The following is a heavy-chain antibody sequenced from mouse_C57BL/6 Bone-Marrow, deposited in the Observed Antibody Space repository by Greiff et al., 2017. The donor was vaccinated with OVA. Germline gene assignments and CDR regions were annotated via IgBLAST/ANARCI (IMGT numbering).Heavy chain of an antibody. CDR2: ILPGSGST. CDR1: GYTFTGYW. Sequence: VQLQQSGAELMKPGASVKLSCKATGYTFTGYWIEWVKQRPGHGLEWIGEILPGSGSTNYNEKFKGKATLTVDTSSSTAYMQLSSLTSEDSAVYYCARRGQLRLRLYAMDYWGQGTSVTVSS. J-gene: IGHJ4*01. V-gene: IGHV1-9*01. D-gene: IGHD3-2*02. CDR3: ARRGQLRLRLYAMDY.